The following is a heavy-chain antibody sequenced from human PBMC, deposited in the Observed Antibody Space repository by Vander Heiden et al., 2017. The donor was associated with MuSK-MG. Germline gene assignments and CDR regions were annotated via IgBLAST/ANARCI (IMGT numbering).Heavy chain of an antibody. CDR2: INHSGST. CDR3: AAKYARVAGFDY. J-gene: IGHJ4*02. D-gene: IGHD6-19*01. CDR1: GGSFSGYY. Sequence: QVQLQQWGAGLLKPSETLSLTCAVYGGSFSGYYWSWIRQPPGKGLEWIGEINHSGSTNYNPSLKSRVTISVDTSKNQFSLKLSSVTAADTAVYYCAAKYARVAGFDYWGQGTLVTVSS. V-gene: IGHV4-34*01.